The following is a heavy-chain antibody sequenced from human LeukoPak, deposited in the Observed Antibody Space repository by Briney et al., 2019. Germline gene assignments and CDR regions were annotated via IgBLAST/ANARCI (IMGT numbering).Heavy chain of an antibody. CDR1: GFTFSSYA. D-gene: IGHD3-10*02. J-gene: IGHJ6*04. CDR2: ISGSGGST. V-gene: IGHV3-23*01. Sequence: GGSLRLSCAASGFTFSSYAMSWVRQAPGKGLEWVSAISGSGGSTYYADSVKGRFTISRDNAKNSLYLQMNSLRAEDTAVYYCAELDITMIGGVWGKGTTVTISS. CDR3: AELDITMIGGV.